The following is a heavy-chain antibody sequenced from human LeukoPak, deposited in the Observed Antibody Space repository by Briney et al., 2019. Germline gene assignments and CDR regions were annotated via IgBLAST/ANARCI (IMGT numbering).Heavy chain of an antibody. V-gene: IGHV4-38-2*02. CDR2: INYSGST. D-gene: IGHD2-8*01. CDR1: GYSISSGYY. CDR3: ARRRFVRGPDVVNPFDY. J-gene: IGHJ4*02. Sequence: SETLSLTCNVSGYSISSGYYWGWVRQPPGKGLEWIGSINYSGSTYYNPSLKSRVTISVDTSKNQFSLKLSSVTAADTAVYYCARRRFVRGPDVVNPFDYWGQGILVTVSS.